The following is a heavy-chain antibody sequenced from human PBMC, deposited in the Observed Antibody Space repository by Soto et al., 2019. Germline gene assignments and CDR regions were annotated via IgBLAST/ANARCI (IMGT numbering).Heavy chain of an antibody. CDR1: GNTFTSYD. CDR3: ARGRASGSYYLLDY. D-gene: IGHD3-10*01. V-gene: IGHV1-8*01. J-gene: IGHJ4*02. Sequence: EASVKVSCKASGNTFTSYDINWVRQATGHGLEWMGWINPNSGNIGYAQKFQGRVTMTRDTAIRTAYMEVSRLGSDDTAVYYCARGRASGSYYLLDYWGQGTLVTVSS. CDR2: INPNSGNI.